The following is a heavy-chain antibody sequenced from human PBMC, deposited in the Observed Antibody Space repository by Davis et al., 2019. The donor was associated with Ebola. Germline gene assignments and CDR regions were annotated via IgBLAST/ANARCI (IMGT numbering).Heavy chain of an antibody. CDR3: ARVSLGYCSGGSCDGDY. CDR1: GGSISSYY. J-gene: IGHJ4*02. V-gene: IGHV4-59*01. CDR2: IYYSGST. D-gene: IGHD2-15*01. Sequence: SETLSLTCTVSGGSISSYYWSWIRQPPGKGLEWIGYIYYSGSTNYNPSLKSRVTISVDTSKNQFSLKLSSVTAADTAVYYCARVSLGYCSGGSCDGDYWGQGTLVTVSS.